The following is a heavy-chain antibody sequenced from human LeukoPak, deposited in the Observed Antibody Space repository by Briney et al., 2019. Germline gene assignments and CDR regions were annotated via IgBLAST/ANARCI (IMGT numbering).Heavy chain of an antibody. J-gene: IGHJ5*02. V-gene: IGHV4-59*01. CDR2: TYYSGRT. CDR3: ALRRLTSAQIIEDNWFDP. Sequence: PSETLSLTCTVSGGSISSYYWNWIRQPPGKTLEWIGYTYYSGRTNYNPSLKSRVTISLDTSKNQFSLRLTSVTAADTAVYYCALRRLTSAQIIEDNWFDPWGQGTLVTVSS. CDR1: GGSISSYY. D-gene: IGHD2/OR15-2a*01.